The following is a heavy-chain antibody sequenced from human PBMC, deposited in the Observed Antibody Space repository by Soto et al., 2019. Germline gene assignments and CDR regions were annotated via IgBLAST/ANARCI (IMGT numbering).Heavy chain of an antibody. CDR2: LSDSGGSI. CDR1: GFTFSRHA. D-gene: IGHD6-13*01. Sequence: LRLSCTASGFTFSRHAMTWVRQAPGKGLEWVSGLSDSGGSIYYADSVKGRFTISRDNSMNTLYLQMNTLRAEDTAIYYCAKVSSSWYAGFFDLWGQGTLVTVSS. J-gene: IGHJ4*02. CDR3: AKVSSSWYAGFFDL. V-gene: IGHV3-23*01.